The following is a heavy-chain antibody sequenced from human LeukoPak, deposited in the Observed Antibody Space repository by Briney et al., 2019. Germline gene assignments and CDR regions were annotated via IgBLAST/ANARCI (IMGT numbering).Heavy chain of an antibody. Sequence: SETLSLTCTVSGYSISSGYYWGWIRQPPGKGLEWIGSIYHSGSTYYNPSLKSRVTISVDTSKNQFSLKLSSVTAADTAVYYCASGYPGWFAPWGQGTLVTVSS. J-gene: IGHJ5*02. CDR2: IYHSGST. CDR1: GYSISSGYY. D-gene: IGHD1-1*01. V-gene: IGHV4-38-2*02. CDR3: ASGYPGWFAP.